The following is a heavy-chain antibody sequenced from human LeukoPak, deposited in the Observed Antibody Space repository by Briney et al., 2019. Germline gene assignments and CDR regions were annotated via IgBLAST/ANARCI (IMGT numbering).Heavy chain of an antibody. CDR2: INPNSGGT. V-gene: IGHV1-2*02. Sequence: ASVKVSCKASGYTFTGYYMHWVRQAPGQGLEWMGWINPNSGGTNYAQKFQGRVTMTRDTSISTAYMELTSLKSDDTAVYYCARDPEHWYLYFQSPSTNWGQGTLVIVSS. D-gene: IGHD1-14*01. CDR3: ARDPEHWYLYFQSPSTN. CDR1: GYTFTGYY. J-gene: IGHJ4*02.